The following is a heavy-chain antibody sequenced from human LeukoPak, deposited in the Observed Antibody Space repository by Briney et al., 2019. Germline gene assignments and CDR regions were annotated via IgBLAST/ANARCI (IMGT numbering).Heavy chain of an antibody. Sequence: ASVKVSCKASGYTFTGYCMHWVRQAPGQGLEWMGWINPNSGGASSAQKFQGRVTMTRDTSLSTAYMELSRLASDDTAICYCARLTEEAPRVTAPYFDYWGQGTLVTVSS. J-gene: IGHJ4*02. D-gene: IGHD2-21*02. CDR1: GYTFTGYC. CDR2: INPNSGGA. V-gene: IGHV1-2*02. CDR3: ARLTEEAPRVTAPYFDY.